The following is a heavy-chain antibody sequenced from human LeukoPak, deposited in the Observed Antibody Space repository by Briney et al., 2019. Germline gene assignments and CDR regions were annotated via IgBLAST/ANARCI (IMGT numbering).Heavy chain of an antibody. D-gene: IGHD3-22*01. J-gene: IGHJ4*02. V-gene: IGHV1-46*03. CDR3: ARASDSSGYYAPQHYFDY. Sequence: EASVKVSCKASGYIFTSYYMHWVRQAPGQGLEWMGIINPSGGSTSYAQKFQGRVTMTRDTSTSTVYMELSSLRSEDTAVYYCARASDSSGYYAPQHYFDYWGQGTLVTVSS. CDR1: GYIFTSYY. CDR2: INPSGGST.